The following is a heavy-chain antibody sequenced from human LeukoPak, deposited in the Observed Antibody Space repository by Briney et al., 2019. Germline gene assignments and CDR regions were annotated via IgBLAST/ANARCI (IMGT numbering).Heavy chain of an antibody. CDR2: ISWSSGSI. V-gene: IGHV3-9*01. D-gene: IGHD4-17*01. Sequence: GRSLRLSCAASGFTFDDYAMHWVRQAPGKGLEWVSGISWSSGSIGYADPVKGRFTISRDNAKNSLYLQMNSLRAEDTALYYCAKDSKSYGDLFYFDYWGQGTLVTVSS. J-gene: IGHJ4*02. CDR3: AKDSKSYGDLFYFDY. CDR1: GFTFDDYA.